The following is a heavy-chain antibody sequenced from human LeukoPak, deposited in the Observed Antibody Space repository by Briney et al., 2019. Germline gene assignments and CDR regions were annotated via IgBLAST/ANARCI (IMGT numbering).Heavy chain of an antibody. D-gene: IGHD1-7*01. J-gene: IGHJ6*03. CDR3: ARLDPPHLELSSGYYYYYMDV. V-gene: IGHV5-51*01. CDR2: IYPGNSDT. CDR1: GYTFNTYW. Sequence: GESLKISCKGSGYTFNTYWIGWVRQMPGKGLEWMGIIYPGNSDTRYSPSFQGQVTISADKSISTAYLQWSSLKASDTAMYYCARLDPPHLELSSGYYYYYMDVWGKGTTVTVSS.